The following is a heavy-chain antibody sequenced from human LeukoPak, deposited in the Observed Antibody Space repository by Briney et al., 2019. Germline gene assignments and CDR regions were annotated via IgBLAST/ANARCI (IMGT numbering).Heavy chain of an antibody. J-gene: IGHJ4*02. Sequence: PSQTLSLTCAVSGASISSGGYSWSWLRQPPGKGLEWIGYIYHSGSTYYNPSLKSRVTISVDRSKNQFSLKLSSVTAADTAVYYCARVDIVATNYFDYWGQGTLVTVSS. V-gene: IGHV4-30-2*01. CDR1: GASISSGGYS. CDR2: IYHSGST. CDR3: ARVDIVATNYFDY. D-gene: IGHD5-12*01.